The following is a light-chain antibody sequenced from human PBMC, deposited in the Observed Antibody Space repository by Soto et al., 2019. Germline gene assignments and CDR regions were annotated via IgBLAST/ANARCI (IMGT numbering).Light chain of an antibody. CDR3: SSYTSSSTPVV. CDR2: EVS. J-gene: IGLJ1*01. CDR1: SSDVGAYNY. V-gene: IGLV2-14*01. Sequence: QSALTQPASVSGSPGQSITISCTGTSSDVGAYNYVSWYQQHPGKAPKLMIYEVSNRPSGVSNRFSGSKSGNTASLTISGLQAEDEADYYCSSYTSSSTPVVFGTGTKLTVL.